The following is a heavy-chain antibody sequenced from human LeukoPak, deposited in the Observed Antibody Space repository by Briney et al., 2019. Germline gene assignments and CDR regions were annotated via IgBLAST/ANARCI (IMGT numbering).Heavy chain of an antibody. CDR3: ARGLLNWFDP. D-gene: IGHD1-26*01. J-gene: IGHJ5*02. V-gene: IGHV4-34*01. CDR2: INHSGST. CDR1: GGSFSGYY. Sequence: SETLSLTCAVYGGSFSGYYWSWIRQPPGKGLEWIGEINHSGSTNYNLSLKSRVTISVDTSKNQFPLKLSSVTAADTAVYYCARGLLNWFDPWGQGTLVTVSS.